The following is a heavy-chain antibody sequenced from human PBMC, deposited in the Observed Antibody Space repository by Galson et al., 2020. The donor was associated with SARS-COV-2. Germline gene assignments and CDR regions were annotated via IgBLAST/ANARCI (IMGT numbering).Heavy chain of an antibody. CDR1: GYTFTSYW. Sequence: GESLKISCKGSGYTFTSYWIAWVRQMPGKGLEWMGIIYPGDSDTRYSPSFQGHVSISADKSISTTYLQWSSLKASDTAIYYCARQGANNFDYWGQGTLVTVSS. CDR3: ARQGANNFDY. CDR2: IYPGDSDT. J-gene: IGHJ4*02. V-gene: IGHV5-51*01.